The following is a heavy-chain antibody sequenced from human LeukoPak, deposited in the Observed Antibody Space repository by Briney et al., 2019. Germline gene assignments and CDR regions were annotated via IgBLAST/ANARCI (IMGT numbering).Heavy chain of an antibody. J-gene: IGHJ6*03. CDR1: GYTFTSYD. CDR3: ARGPLLLYQNYYYYYMDV. D-gene: IGHD2-2*02. Sequence: VASVKVSCKASGYTFTSYDINWVRQATGQGLEWMGWMNPNSGNTGYAQKFQGRVTMTRNTSISTAYIELSSLRSEDTAVYYCARGPLLLYQNYYYYYMDVWGKGTTVTVSS. V-gene: IGHV1-8*01. CDR2: MNPNSGNT.